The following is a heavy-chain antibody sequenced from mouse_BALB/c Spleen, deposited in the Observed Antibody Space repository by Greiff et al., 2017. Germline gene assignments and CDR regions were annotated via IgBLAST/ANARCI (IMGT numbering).Heavy chain of an antibody. CDR3: ARGRVYGREGFDY. CDR1: GYSITSGYY. CDR2: ISYDGSN. D-gene: IGHD1-1*01. V-gene: IGHV3-6*02. Sequence: EVQLVESGPSLVKPSQTLSLTCSVTGYSITSGYYWNWIRQFPGNKLEWMGYISYDGSNNYNPSLKNRISITRDTSKNQFFLKLNSVTTEDTATYYCARGRVYGREGFDYWGQGTTLTVSS. J-gene: IGHJ2*01.